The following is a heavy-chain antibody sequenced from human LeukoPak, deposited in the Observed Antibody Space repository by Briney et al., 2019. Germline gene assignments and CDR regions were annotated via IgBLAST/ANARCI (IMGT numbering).Heavy chain of an antibody. V-gene: IGHV1-69*01. D-gene: IGHD5-18*01. CDR2: IIPIFDTA. CDR1: AGTFTIYA. Sequence: GASVTVSCTASAGTFTIYAISWVRQAHGQGLEWMGGIIPIFDTANYAQKFQGRVTITADESTSTAYMELSSLRSEDTAVYYCARETNVDTAMVDAFDIWGQGTMVTVSS. J-gene: IGHJ3*02. CDR3: ARETNVDTAMVDAFDI.